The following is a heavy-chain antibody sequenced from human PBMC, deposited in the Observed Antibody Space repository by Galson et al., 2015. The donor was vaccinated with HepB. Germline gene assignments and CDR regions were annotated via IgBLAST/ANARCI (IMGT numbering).Heavy chain of an antibody. CDR2: IYYSGST. Sequence: LSLTCTVSGGSISSYYWSWIRQPPGKGLEWIGYIYYSGSTNYNPSLKSRVTISVDTSKNQFSLKLSSVTAADTAVYYCARGEGELLNAFDIWGQGTMVTVSS. D-gene: IGHD1-26*01. CDR3: ARGEGELLNAFDI. J-gene: IGHJ3*02. CDR1: GGSISSYY. V-gene: IGHV4-59*01.